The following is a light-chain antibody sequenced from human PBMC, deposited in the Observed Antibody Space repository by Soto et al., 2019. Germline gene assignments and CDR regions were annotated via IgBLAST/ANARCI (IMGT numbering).Light chain of an antibody. CDR1: QSVSNY. V-gene: IGKV3-15*01. CDR3: QKNNDWPVT. J-gene: IGKJ1*01. CDR2: DAS. Sequence: EILMTQSPATLSVSPGDRVTFSCRASQSVSNYLAWYQQKPGKAPRLLIYDASTRGTGIPVRFSGSGSGTEFPLTSSSLQSEDVGVYYCQKNNDWPVTFGQGTKVEIK.